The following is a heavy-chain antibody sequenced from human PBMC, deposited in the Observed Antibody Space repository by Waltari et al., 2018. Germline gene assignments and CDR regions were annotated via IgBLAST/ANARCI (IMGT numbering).Heavy chain of an antibody. J-gene: IGHJ4*02. D-gene: IGHD3-3*01. Sequence: EVQLVESGGGLVQPGGSLRLSCAGSGFTFSGNRMAWVRQAPGKGLEWVANIKEDGRKKNYVDSVEGRFTIARDNAKNSLYLQINSLGAEDTALYYCVRHGFWNFDFWCQGTLVTVSS. CDR1: GFTFSGNR. CDR3: VRHGFWNFDF. V-gene: IGHV3-7*01. CDR2: IKEDGRKK.